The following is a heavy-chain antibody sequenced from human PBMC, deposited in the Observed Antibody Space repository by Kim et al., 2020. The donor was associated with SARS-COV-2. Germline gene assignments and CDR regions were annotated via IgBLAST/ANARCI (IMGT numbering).Heavy chain of an antibody. J-gene: IGHJ4*01. CDR2: ISYSGST. CDR1: GDSISSSSYY. Sequence: SETLSLTCTVSGDSISSSSYYWAWIRQPPGKELEWIGSISYSGSTSYKPSLESRVTMSLDTPKKQFSLKLTSVTAADTAVYYCAKDRYSDDTGYYFDNWG. CDR3: AKDRYSDDTGYYFDN. D-gene: IGHD4-17*01. V-gene: IGHV4-39*07.